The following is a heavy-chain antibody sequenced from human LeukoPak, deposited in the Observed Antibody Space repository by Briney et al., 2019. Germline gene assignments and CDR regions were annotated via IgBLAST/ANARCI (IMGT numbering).Heavy chain of an antibody. D-gene: IGHD4-17*01. Sequence: PGGPLRLSCAASAFTFSSYSMNWVRQAPGKGLAWVSSISSSSSYIYYADSVKGRFTISRDNAKNSLYLQMNSLRAEDTAVYYCARDFDYGDGFDFWGQGTLVTVSS. J-gene: IGHJ4*02. CDR3: ARDFDYGDGFDF. CDR2: ISSSSSYI. V-gene: IGHV3-21*04. CDR1: AFTFSSYS.